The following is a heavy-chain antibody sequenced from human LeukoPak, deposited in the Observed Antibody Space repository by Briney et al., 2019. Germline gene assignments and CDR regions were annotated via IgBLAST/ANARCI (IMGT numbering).Heavy chain of an antibody. CDR1: GGSFSGYY. Sequence: SETLSLTCAVYGGSFSGYYWSWIRQPPGKGLEWIGYIYYSGNTKYNPSLKSRVTISVDTSKNQFSLKLSSVTAADTAVYYCARESSSGWYLYFDYWGQGTLVTVSS. J-gene: IGHJ4*02. CDR2: IYYSGNT. CDR3: ARESSSGWYLYFDY. D-gene: IGHD6-19*01. V-gene: IGHV4-59*01.